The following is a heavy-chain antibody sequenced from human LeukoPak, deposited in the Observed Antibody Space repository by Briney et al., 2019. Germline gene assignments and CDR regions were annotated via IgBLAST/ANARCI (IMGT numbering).Heavy chain of an antibody. Sequence: GGSLRLSFAASGFTFSSYAMSWVRQAPGKGLEWVSAISGSGGSTYYADSVKGRFTISRDNSKNTLYLQMNSLRAEDTAVYYCAKVPASVVIAIRFGFDPWGQGTLVTVSS. CDR2: ISGSGGST. CDR3: AKVPASVVIAIRFGFDP. D-gene: IGHD2-21*01. J-gene: IGHJ5*02. CDR1: GFTFSSYA. V-gene: IGHV3-23*01.